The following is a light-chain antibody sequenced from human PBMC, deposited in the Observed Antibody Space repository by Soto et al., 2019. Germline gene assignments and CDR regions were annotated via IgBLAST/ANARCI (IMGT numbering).Light chain of an antibody. Sequence: QSLLTQPPSVSGSPGQSVTISCTGTSTDFVSYNRVSWYQQPPGTAPKLIIYEASNRPSGVPDRFSGSKSGNTASLTISGLQAADEADYYCTLYTSENTYVFGTGTKLTVL. CDR1: STDFVSYNR. CDR2: EAS. CDR3: TLYTSENTYV. J-gene: IGLJ1*01. V-gene: IGLV2-18*01.